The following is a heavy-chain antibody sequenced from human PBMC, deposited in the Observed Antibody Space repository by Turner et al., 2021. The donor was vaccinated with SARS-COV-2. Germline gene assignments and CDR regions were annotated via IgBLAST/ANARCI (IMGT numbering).Heavy chain of an antibody. Sequence: EVQLVESGGGLVKPVGSLRLSCAASGFTFSSYSVNWVRQAPGKGLEWVSSISSSSSYIYYADSVKGRFTISRDNAKNSLYLQMNSLRAEDTAVYFCSSSGSYFTDYWSQGTLVTVSS. D-gene: IGHD1-26*01. CDR1: GFTFSSYS. V-gene: IGHV3-21*01. J-gene: IGHJ4*02. CDR3: SSSGSYFTDY. CDR2: ISSSSSYI.